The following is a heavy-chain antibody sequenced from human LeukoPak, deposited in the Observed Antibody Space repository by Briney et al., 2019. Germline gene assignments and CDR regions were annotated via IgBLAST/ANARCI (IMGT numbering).Heavy chain of an antibody. D-gene: IGHD2-21*02. J-gene: IGHJ5*02. V-gene: IGHV4-34*01. CDR2: VNYSGST. Sequence: SETLSLTCAVYGGSFTGYHWTWIRQSPGKGLEWIGDVNYSGSTNYNPPLKNRVTISVDTSKNQFSLKLTSVTAADTAVNYCVRDRCGGDCYPNWLDPWGQGTLVTVYS. CDR1: GGSFTGYH. CDR3: VRDRCGGDCYPNWLDP.